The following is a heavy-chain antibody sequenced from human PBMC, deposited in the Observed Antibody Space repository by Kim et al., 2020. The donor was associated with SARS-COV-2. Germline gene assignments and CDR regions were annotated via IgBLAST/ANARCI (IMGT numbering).Heavy chain of an antibody. CDR2: IYYSGST. D-gene: IGHD2-2*01. Sequence: SETLSLTCTVSGGSISSGDYYWSWIRQPPGKGLEWIGYIYYSGSTYYNPSLKSRVTISVDTSKNQFSLKLSSVTAADTAVYYCAREGLYAHDAFDIWGQGTMVTVSS. J-gene: IGHJ3*02. V-gene: IGHV4-30-4*01. CDR1: GGSISSGDYY. CDR3: AREGLYAHDAFDI.